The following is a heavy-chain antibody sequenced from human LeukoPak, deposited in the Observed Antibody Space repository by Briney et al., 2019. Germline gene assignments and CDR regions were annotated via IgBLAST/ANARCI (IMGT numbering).Heavy chain of an antibody. D-gene: IGHD3-22*01. V-gene: IGHV3-7*01. Sequence: GGSLRLSCAASGFTFSSYWMSWVRQAPGKGLEWVANIKQDGSEKYYVDSVKGRFTISRDNAKNSLYLQMNSLRAEDTAVYYCARSYYASSGSPFDYWGQGTLVTVSS. CDR1: GFTFSSYW. J-gene: IGHJ4*02. CDR2: IKQDGSEK. CDR3: ARSYYASSGSPFDY.